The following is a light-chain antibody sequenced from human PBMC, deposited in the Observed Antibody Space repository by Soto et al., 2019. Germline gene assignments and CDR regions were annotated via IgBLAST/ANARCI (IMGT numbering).Light chain of an antibody. CDR3: AAWEDSLIGLGVV. CDR1: SSDVGGYNY. CDR2: SND. V-gene: IGLV2-11*01. Sequence: QSVLTQPRSVSGSPGQSVTISCTGTSSDVGGYNYVSWYQQHPGKAPKLLIYSNDQRPSGVPDRFSASKSGTSASLAISGLQPEDEAQYYCAAWEDSLIGLGVVFGGGTKLTVL. J-gene: IGLJ2*01.